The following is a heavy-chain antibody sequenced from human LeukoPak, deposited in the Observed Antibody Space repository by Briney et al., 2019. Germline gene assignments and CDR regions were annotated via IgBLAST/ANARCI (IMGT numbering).Heavy chain of an antibody. Sequence: GESLKISCKGSGYSFTSYWIGWVRQMPGKGLEWMGIIYPGDSGTRYSPSFQGQVTISADKSISTAYLQWSSLKASDTAMYYCARLPYYYGSGSFSYYFDYWGQGTLVTVSS. CDR3: ARLPYYYGSGSFSYYFDY. D-gene: IGHD3-10*01. CDR2: IYPGDSGT. J-gene: IGHJ4*02. CDR1: GYSFTSYW. V-gene: IGHV5-51*01.